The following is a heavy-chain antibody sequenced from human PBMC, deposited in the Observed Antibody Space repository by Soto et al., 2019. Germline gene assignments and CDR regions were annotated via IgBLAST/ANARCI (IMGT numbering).Heavy chain of an antibody. V-gene: IGHV4-4*07. J-gene: IGHJ3*02. CDR1: GGSISSYF. CDR3: ARTLLPATKGAFDI. Sequence: QVQLQESGPGLVKPSETLSLTCSVSGGSISSYFWSWIRQPAGKGLEWIGRISTSGSTNDNPSLKSRVTMSIDTSNNQFSLKLISVTAADTAIYYYARTLLPATKGAFDIWGQGTLVTVSS. D-gene: IGHD2-2*01. CDR2: ISTSGST.